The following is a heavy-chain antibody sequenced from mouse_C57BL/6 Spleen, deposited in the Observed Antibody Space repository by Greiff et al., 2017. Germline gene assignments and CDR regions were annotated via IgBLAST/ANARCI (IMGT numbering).Heavy chain of an antibody. CDR3: ARDLITTVVGYAMDY. CDR1: GYSFTGYY. Sequence: EVQRVESGPELVKPGASVKISCKASGYSFTGYYMNWVKQSPEKSLEWIGEINPSTGGTTYNQKFKAKATLTVDKSSSTAYMQIKSLTSEDSAVYYCARDLITTVVGYAMDYWGQGTSVTVSS. V-gene: IGHV1-42*01. J-gene: IGHJ4*01. D-gene: IGHD1-1*01. CDR2: INPSTGGT.